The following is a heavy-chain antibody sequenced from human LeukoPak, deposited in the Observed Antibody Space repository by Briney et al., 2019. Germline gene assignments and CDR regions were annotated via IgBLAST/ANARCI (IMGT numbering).Heavy chain of an antibody. J-gene: IGHJ5*02. V-gene: IGHV3-20*04. CDR3: AGYYYDSSRGFDL. CDR2: INWNGAWT. D-gene: IGHD3-22*01. CDR1: GFKFDDCG. Sequence: GGSLRLSCAASGFKFDDCGMSWVRQAPGKGLEWVCDINWNGAWTGYADSVKGRFTISRDNAKNSLYLQMNSLRAEDTALYYCAGYYYDSSRGFDLWGQGTLVTVSA.